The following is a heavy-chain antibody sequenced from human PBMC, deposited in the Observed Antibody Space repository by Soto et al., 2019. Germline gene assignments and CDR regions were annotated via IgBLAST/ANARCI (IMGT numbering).Heavy chain of an antibody. V-gene: IGHV5-10-1*01. J-gene: IGHJ4*02. CDR3: ARHYNFLTGYDY. CDR2: IEPSDSYT. CDR1: GYSFTSYW. Sequence: EVQLVQSGAEVKKPGESLRISCKGSGYSFTSYWISWVRQMPGKGLEWMGRIEPSDSYTNYSPSFQGHVTISADKSISTAPLQWSSLKASDTAIYYCARHYNFLTGYDYWGQGTLVTVPS. D-gene: IGHD3-9*01.